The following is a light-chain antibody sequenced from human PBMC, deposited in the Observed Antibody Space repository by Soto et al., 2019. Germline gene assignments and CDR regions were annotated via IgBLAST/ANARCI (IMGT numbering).Light chain of an antibody. CDR2: DAS. J-gene: IGKJ1*01. CDR3: QQYNSFSLIT. CDR1: QSINKY. V-gene: IGKV1-5*01. Sequence: DIQMTQSPSSLSASVGDRVTITCRASQSINKYLNWYQQKPGKAPKVLIYDASILENGVPSRFSGTGSGTEFTLTISNLQPDDFATYFCQQYNSFSLITFGQGTKVDNK.